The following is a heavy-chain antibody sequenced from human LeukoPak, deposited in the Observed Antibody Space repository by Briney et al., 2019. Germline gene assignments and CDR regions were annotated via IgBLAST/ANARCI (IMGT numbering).Heavy chain of an antibody. CDR2: ISDDGNNE. CDR1: GFTFSAYG. Sequence: GGSLRLSCAASGFTFSAYGMHWVRQAPGKGLEGVAVISDDGNNEYYADSVKGRFTISRDNSKNTLHLQMNSLRAEDTAVYYCAKDLRVQSIATRPEGLFDFWGQGTLVTVSS. CDR3: AKDLRVQSIATRPEGLFDF. J-gene: IGHJ4*02. D-gene: IGHD6-6*01. V-gene: IGHV3-30*18.